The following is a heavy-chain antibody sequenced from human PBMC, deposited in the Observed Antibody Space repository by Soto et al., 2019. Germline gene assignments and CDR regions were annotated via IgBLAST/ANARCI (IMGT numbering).Heavy chain of an antibody. CDR3: ARLSMIRGVLRWFDP. CDR1: GDSISSSSSY. CDR2: IYYSGNT. Sequence: QLQLQESGPGLVKPSETLSLTCTVSGDSISSSSSYWGWIHQPPGKGLEWIASIYYSGNTYYNPSLKSRVTMSVDSSKNQFSLKVSSVTAADTAVYYCARLSMIRGVLRWFDPWGQGTLVTVSS. V-gene: IGHV4-39*01. D-gene: IGHD3-10*01. J-gene: IGHJ5*02.